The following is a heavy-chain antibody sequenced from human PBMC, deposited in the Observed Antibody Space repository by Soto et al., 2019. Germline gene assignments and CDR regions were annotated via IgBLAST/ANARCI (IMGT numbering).Heavy chain of an antibody. CDR1: GGTFSIYA. Sequence: GASVKVSCKASGGTFSIYAISWVRQAPGQGLEWMGGIIPIFGTANYAQKFQGRVTITADESTSTAYMELSSLRSEDTAVYYCARVGLAGEDNWFDPWGQGTLVTVSS. V-gene: IGHV1-69*13. D-gene: IGHD1-26*01. J-gene: IGHJ5*02. CDR3: ARVGLAGEDNWFDP. CDR2: IIPIFGTA.